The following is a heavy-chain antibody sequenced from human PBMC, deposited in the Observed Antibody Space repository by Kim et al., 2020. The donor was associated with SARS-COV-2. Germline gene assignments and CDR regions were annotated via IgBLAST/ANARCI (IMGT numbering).Heavy chain of an antibody. CDR2: INSDGSST. V-gene: IGHV3-74*01. CDR1: GFTFSSYW. J-gene: IGHJ4*02. D-gene: IGHD1-20*01. CDR3: ARERYNWNAQSDY. Sequence: GGSLRLSCAASGFTFSSYWMHWVRQAPGKGLVWVSRINSDGSSTSYADSVKGRFTISRDNAKNTLYLQMNSLRAEDTAVYYCARERYNWNAQSDYWGQGTLVTVSS.